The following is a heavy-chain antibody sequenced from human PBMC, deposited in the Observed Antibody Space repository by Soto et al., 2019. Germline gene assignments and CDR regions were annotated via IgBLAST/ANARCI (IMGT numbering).Heavy chain of an antibody. V-gene: IGHV5-51*01. D-gene: IGHD3-22*01. Sequence: GESRKISCEGSGYSFTSYWIGWVRQMPGKGLEWMGIIHPGDSDTRYSPSFQGQVTVSADKSISTAYVQWSSLKASDTAMYYCARLDSSGYYGHWGQGTLVTVSS. CDR3: ARLDSSGYYGH. CDR1: GYSFTSYW. J-gene: IGHJ4*02. CDR2: IHPGDSDT.